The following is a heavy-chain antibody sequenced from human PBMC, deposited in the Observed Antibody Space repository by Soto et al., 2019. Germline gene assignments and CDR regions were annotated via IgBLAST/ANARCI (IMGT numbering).Heavy chain of an antibody. J-gene: IGHJ6*02. Sequence: GASVKVSCKVSGYTLTELSMHWVRQAPGKGLEWMGGFDPEDGETIYAQKFQGRVTMTEDTSTDTAYMELSSLRSEDTAVYYCATRSSSWYHRHYGMDVWGQGTTVTVSS. CDR3: ATRSSSWYHRHYGMDV. V-gene: IGHV1-24*01. CDR1: GYTLTELS. D-gene: IGHD6-13*01. CDR2: FDPEDGET.